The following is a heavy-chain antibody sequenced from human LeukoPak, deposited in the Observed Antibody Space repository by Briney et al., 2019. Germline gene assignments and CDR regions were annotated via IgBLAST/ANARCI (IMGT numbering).Heavy chain of an antibody. CDR2: ISQDGREK. D-gene: IGHD6-19*01. Sequence: GGSLRLSCAASAGFTFSDYWMNWVRQAPGKGLEWVAIISQDGREKLYVDSVKGRFTISRDNAKSSLYLQINSLRAEDTAVYYCVGGIGWQPDYWGQGTLVTVSS. CDR3: VGGIGWQPDY. J-gene: IGHJ4*02. CDR1: AGFTFSDYW. V-gene: IGHV3-7*03.